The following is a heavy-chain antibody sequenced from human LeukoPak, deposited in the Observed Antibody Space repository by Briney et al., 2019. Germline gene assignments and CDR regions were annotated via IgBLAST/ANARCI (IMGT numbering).Heavy chain of an antibody. V-gene: IGHV1-24*01. J-gene: IGHJ4*02. Sequence: ASVKVSCKVSGYTLTELSMHWVRQAPGKGLEWMGGFDPEDGETIYAQKFQGRVTMTEDTSTDTAYMELSSLRSDDTAVYYCARVGYCSSGGCFTIDYWGQGALVSVSS. CDR2: FDPEDGET. CDR1: GYTLTELS. CDR3: ARVGYCSSGGCFTIDY. D-gene: IGHD2-15*01.